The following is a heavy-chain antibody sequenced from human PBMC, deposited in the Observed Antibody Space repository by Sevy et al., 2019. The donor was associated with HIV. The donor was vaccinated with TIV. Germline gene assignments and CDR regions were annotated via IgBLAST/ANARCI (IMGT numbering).Heavy chain of an antibody. Sequence: GGSLRLSCAASGFTFSSYSMNWVRQAPGKGLEWVSSISSSSSYIYYADSVKGRFTISRDNAKNSLYLQMNSLRAEDTAVYYCARDKTYYYDSSGYHHAFDIWGQGTMVTVSS. J-gene: IGHJ3*02. CDR2: ISSSSSYI. CDR1: GFTFSSYS. V-gene: IGHV3-21*01. D-gene: IGHD3-22*01. CDR3: ARDKTYYYDSSGYHHAFDI.